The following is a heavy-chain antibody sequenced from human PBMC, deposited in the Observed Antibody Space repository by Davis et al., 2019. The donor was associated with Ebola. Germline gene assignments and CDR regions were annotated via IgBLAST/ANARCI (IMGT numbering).Heavy chain of an antibody. J-gene: IGHJ6*02. Sequence: PGGSLRLSCTVSGGSISSYYWSWIRQPPGKGLEWIGEINHSGSTNYNPSLKSRVTISVDTSKNQFSLKLSSVTAADTAVYYCARLSYGSGSKIYGMDVWGQGTTVTVSS. CDR1: GGSISSYY. CDR2: INHSGST. CDR3: ARLSYGSGSKIYGMDV. V-gene: IGHV4-34*01. D-gene: IGHD3-10*01.